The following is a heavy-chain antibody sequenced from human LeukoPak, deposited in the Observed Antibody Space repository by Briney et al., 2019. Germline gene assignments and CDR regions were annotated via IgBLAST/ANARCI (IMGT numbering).Heavy chain of an antibody. CDR1: GFTFSTYW. V-gene: IGHV3-7*05. J-gene: IGHJ3*02. Sequence: GSLRLSCAASGFTFSTYWMNWVRQAPGKGLEWVANIKHDGSEINYMDSVKGRFTISRDNAKNSLYLQMNSLRTEDTAVYYCARHRAYSYSSPFDIWGQGTMVTVSS. D-gene: IGHD5-18*01. CDR3: ARHRAYSYSSPFDI. CDR2: IKHDGSEI.